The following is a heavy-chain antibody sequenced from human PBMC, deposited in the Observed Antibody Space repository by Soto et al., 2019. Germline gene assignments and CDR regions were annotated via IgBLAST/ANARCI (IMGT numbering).Heavy chain of an antibody. D-gene: IGHD3-9*01. CDR2: IGTSSSYT. V-gene: IGHV3-11*05. CDR1: GFTFSDYY. Sequence: GGSLRLSCAASGFTFSDYYMSWIRQAPGKGLEWLSYIGTSSSYTNYADSVKGRFTISRDNAKNSLYLQMNSLRAEDTAVYYCARDADILTGSDAFDIWGQGTMVTVSS. CDR3: ARDADILTGSDAFDI. J-gene: IGHJ3*02.